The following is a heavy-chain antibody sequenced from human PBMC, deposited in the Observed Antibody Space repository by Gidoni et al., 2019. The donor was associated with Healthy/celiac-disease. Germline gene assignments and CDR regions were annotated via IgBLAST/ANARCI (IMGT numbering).Heavy chain of an antibody. Sequence: QVQLVQSGAEVKKPGSSVQVSCKASGGTFSSYAISWVRQAPGQGLAWMGGIIPIFGTANYAQKFQGKVTITADESTSTAYMELSSLRSEDTAVYYCATIRRLATIPYDAFDIWGQGTMVTVSS. J-gene: IGHJ3*02. CDR1: GGTFSSYA. CDR3: ATIRRLATIPYDAFDI. CDR2: IIPIFGTA. V-gene: IGHV1-69*01. D-gene: IGHD5-12*01.